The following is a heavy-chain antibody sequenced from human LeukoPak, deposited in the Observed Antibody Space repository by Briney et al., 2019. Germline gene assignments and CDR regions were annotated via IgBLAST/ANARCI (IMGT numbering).Heavy chain of an antibody. CDR2: IYHSGST. Sequence: SGTLSLTCAVSGGSISSSNWWSWVRQPPGKGLEWIGEIYHSGSTNYNPSLKSRVTISVDKFKNQFSLKLSSVTAADTAVYCCARAARVGRLPYFDYWGQGTLVTVSS. J-gene: IGHJ4*02. CDR1: GGSISSSNW. CDR3: ARAARVGRLPYFDY. D-gene: IGHD3-10*01. V-gene: IGHV4-4*01.